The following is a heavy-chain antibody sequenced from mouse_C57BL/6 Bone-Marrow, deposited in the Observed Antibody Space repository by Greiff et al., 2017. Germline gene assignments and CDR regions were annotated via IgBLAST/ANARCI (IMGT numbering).Heavy chain of an antibody. D-gene: IGHD1-1*01. CDR3: ARSADPTVPYYYAMDY. J-gene: IGHJ4*01. CDR1: GYTFTDYY. Sequence: QVQLKQSGPELVKPGASVKISCKASGYTFTDYYINWVKQRPGQGLEWIGWIFPGSGSTYYNEQFKGKATLTVDTSSSTAYMLLSSLTSEDSAVYFCARSADPTVPYYYAMDYWGQGTSVTVSS. V-gene: IGHV1-75*01. CDR2: IFPGSGST.